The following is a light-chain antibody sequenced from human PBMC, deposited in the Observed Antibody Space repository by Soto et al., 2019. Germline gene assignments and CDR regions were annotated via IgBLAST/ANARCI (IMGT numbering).Light chain of an antibody. CDR1: QNIDQW. CDR2: KAS. J-gene: IGKJ1*01. Sequence: DVQMTQSPSTLSASIGDRVTITCRASQNIDQWLGWFQQRPGKAPKVLIYKASTLQTGVPSRFSASGSATEFTLTISSLQPDDFVNYYCQRYDGKSPLTSDQGTKVEI. V-gene: IGKV1-5*03. CDR3: QRYDGKSPLT.